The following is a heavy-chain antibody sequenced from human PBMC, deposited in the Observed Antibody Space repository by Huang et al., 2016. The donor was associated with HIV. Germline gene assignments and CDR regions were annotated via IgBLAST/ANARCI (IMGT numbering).Heavy chain of an antibody. Sequence: QVQLVQSGGEVKQPGASVRVSCKASGYDFGSYGMSGVRQAPGQGRGGLGWIGSDSRDTRTAQKFQGRVTMTTDRSATTTYMELRSLRYDDTAVYYCARDTYYTDIWKRNDASFLWGQGTMITVYS. CDR1: GYDFGSYG. V-gene: IGHV1-18*01. J-gene: IGHJ3*01. CDR3: ARDTYYTDIWKRNDASFL. CDR2: IGSDSRDT. D-gene: IGHD3-22*01.